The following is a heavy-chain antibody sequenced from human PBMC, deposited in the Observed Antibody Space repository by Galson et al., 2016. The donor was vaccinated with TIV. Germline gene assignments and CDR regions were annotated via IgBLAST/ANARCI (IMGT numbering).Heavy chain of an antibody. CDR3: ARDRRFCGNECYLRYYYGMDV. D-gene: IGHD2-21*01. CDR2: TSSDGTT. J-gene: IGHJ6*02. Sequence: SLRLSCAVSGFSVSDNYMTWVRRAPGKGLEWVAITSSDGTTHYADSVKGRFTMSRDDSKNTLYLQMDGLTQQDTAVYYCARDRRFCGNECYLRYYYGMDVWGQGTTVTVSS. V-gene: IGHV3-66*01. CDR1: GFSVSDNY.